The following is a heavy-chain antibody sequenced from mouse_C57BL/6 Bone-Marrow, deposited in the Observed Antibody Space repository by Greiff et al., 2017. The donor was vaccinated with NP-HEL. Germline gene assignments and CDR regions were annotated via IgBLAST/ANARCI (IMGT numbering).Heavy chain of an antibody. Sequence: DVMLVESGGDLVKPGGSLKLSCAASGFTFSSYGMSWVRQTPDKRLEWVATISSGGSYTYYPDSVKGRFTISRDNAKNTLYLQMSSLKSEDTAMYYCARPFYYGNYWYFDVWGTGTTVTVSS. J-gene: IGHJ1*03. V-gene: IGHV5-6*02. CDR3: ARPFYYGNYWYFDV. CDR2: ISSGGSYT. CDR1: GFTFSSYG. D-gene: IGHD2-1*01.